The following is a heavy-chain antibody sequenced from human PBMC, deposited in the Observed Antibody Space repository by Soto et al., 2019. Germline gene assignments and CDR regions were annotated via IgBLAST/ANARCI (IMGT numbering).Heavy chain of an antibody. Sequence: QVQLQQWGAGLLKPSETLSLTCAVYGGSFSGYYWSWIRQPPGKGLEWIGEINHSGSTNYNPSLKSRVTISVDTSKNQFSLKLSSVTAADMAVYYCATGTDYSNYYYFDYWGQGTLVTVSS. J-gene: IGHJ4*02. CDR2: INHSGST. CDR3: ATGTDYSNYYYFDY. V-gene: IGHV4-34*01. CDR1: GGSFSGYY. D-gene: IGHD4-4*01.